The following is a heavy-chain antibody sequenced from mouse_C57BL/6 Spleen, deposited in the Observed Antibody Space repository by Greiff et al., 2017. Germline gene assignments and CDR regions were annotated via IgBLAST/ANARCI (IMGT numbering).Heavy chain of an antibody. CDR1: GYTFTDYY. V-gene: IGHV1-76*01. Sequence: QVQLQQSGAELVRPGASVKLSCKASGYTFTDYYINWVKQRPGQGLEWIARIYPGSGNTYYNEKFKGKATLTAEKSSSTAYMQLSSLTSEDSAVYFCARGEVYGSGYWCAYWGQGTLVTVSA. D-gene: IGHD1-1*01. CDR3: ARGEVYGSGYWCAY. J-gene: IGHJ3*01. CDR2: IYPGSGNT.